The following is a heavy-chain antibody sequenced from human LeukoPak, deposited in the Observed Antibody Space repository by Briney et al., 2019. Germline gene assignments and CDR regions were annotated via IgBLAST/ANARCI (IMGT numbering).Heavy chain of an antibody. V-gene: IGHV4-39*01. J-gene: IGHJ4*02. CDR3: ARGNDYVWGSFFPPIDY. CDR2: IYYSGST. Sequence: SETLSLTCTVSGGSISSSSYYWGWIRQPPGKGLEWIGSIYYSGSTYYNPSLKSRVTISVDTSKNQFSLKLSSVTAADTAVYYCARGNDYVWGSFFPPIDYWGQGTLVTVSS. CDR1: GGSISSSSYY. D-gene: IGHD3-16*01.